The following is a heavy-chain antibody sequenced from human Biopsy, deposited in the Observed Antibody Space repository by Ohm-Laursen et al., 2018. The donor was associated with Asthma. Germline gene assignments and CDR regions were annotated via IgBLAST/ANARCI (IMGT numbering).Heavy chain of an antibody. Sequence: SLRLSCAASGFTFSSYWMHWVRQAPGKGLVWVSRINSDRSSTSYADSVKGRFTISRDNAKNTLYLEMNSLRAEDTAVYYCARGPAWQQLDNWGQGTLVTVSS. V-gene: IGHV3-74*01. J-gene: IGHJ4*02. CDR1: GFTFSSYW. CDR2: INSDRSST. D-gene: IGHD6-13*01. CDR3: ARGPAWQQLDN.